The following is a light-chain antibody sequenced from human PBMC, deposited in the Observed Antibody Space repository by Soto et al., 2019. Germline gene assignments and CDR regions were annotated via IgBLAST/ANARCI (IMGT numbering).Light chain of an antibody. J-gene: IGLJ2*01. Sequence: QSALTQPPSASGSPGQSVTISCTGTSSDVGGYNYVSWYQQHPGKAPKLMIYEVSKRPSGVPDRFSGSKSGNTASLTVSGLQAEDDADDYCNSYAGSNNLVFGGGTKLTVL. CDR2: EVS. CDR3: NSYAGSNNLV. CDR1: SSDVGGYNY. V-gene: IGLV2-8*01.